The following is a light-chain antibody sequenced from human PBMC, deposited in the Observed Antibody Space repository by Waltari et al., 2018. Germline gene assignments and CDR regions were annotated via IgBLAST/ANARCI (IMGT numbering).Light chain of an antibody. V-gene: IGLV2-14*01. CDR2: DVS. Sequence: QSALTQPASASGSPGQSITISCPGTSSDAGGYNHASWYQQHPGTAPKLMIFDVSYRPSGVSNRFSGTKSGNTASLTISGLQAEDEADYYCSSYTSSNTLVFGGGTKLTVL. J-gene: IGLJ3*02. CDR3: SSYTSSNTLV. CDR1: SSDAGGYNH.